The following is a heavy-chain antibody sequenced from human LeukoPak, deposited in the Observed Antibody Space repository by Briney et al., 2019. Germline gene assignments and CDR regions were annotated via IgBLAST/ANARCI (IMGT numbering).Heavy chain of an antibody. CDR2: INWNSDSI. CDR1: GFTFDDYA. D-gene: IGHD5-24*01. J-gene: IGHJ4*02. Sequence: PGRSLRLSCAVSGFTFDDYAMHWVRQVPGKVLEWVSGINWNSDSIGYADSVKGRFTTSRDNAKNSLYLQMNSLRVDDTAVYYCAINHRDGYSELGYWGQGTLVTVSS. V-gene: IGHV3-9*01. CDR3: AINHRDGYSELGY.